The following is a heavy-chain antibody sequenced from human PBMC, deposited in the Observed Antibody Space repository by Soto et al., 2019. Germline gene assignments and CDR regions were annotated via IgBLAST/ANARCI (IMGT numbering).Heavy chain of an antibody. D-gene: IGHD3-9*01. V-gene: IGHV1-46*01. CDR3: ARAEPVLRYFDWLTSRPYYGMDV. J-gene: IGHJ6*02. CDR1: GYTFTSYY. Sequence: ASVKVSCKASGYTFTSYYMHWVRQAPGQGLEWMGIINPSGGNTSYAQKFQGRVTMTRDTSTSTVYMELSSLRSEDTAVYYCARAEPVLRYFDWLTSRPYYGMDVWGQGTTVTVSS. CDR2: INPSGGNT.